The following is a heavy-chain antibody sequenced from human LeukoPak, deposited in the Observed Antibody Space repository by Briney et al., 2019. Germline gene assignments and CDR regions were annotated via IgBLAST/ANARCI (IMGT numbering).Heavy chain of an antibody. D-gene: IGHD5-24*01. J-gene: IGHJ2*01. CDR3: ARSGEMATAHWFLDL. CDR2: INANSGGT. Sequence: ASVKVSCKASGYTFTGYYMHWVRQAPGQGLEWMGWINANSGGTNYAQKFQGRVTMTRDTSISTAYLELSGLRSEDTAVYYCARSGEMATAHWFLDLWGRGTLVTVSS. V-gene: IGHV1-2*02. CDR1: GYTFTGYY.